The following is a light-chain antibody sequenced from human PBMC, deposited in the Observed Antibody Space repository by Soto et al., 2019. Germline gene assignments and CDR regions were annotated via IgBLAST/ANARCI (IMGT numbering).Light chain of an antibody. Sequence: EIVMTQSPATLSVSPGERASLSCRASQSVSSNLAWYQQKPGQAPRLLIYGTSTRATGIPARFSGSGSGTEFTLTISSLQSEDFAVYYCQHYNNWPITFGGGTKVDIK. V-gene: IGKV3-15*01. CDR1: QSVSSN. CDR3: QHYNNWPIT. J-gene: IGKJ4*01. CDR2: GTS.